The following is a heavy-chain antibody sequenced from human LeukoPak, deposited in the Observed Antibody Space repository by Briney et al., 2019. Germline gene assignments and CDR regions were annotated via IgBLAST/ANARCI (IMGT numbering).Heavy chain of an antibody. J-gene: IGHJ4*02. Sequence: GGSLRLSCAASKFTFSTYWMSWVRQAPGKGLERVANIKQDGSEKYYVDSVKGRFTISRDNAKNSLYLQMNNLRAEDTAVYYCARTKILVVVVATPDIPYYFDYWGQGTLVTVSS. V-gene: IGHV3-7*03. CDR2: IKQDGSEK. D-gene: IGHD2-15*01. CDR3: ARTKILVVVVATPDIPYYFDY. CDR1: KFTFSTYW.